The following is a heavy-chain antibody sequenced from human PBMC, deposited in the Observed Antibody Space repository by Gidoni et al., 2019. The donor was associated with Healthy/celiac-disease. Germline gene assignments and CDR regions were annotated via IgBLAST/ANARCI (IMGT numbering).Heavy chain of an antibody. V-gene: IGHV3-48*03. CDR1: GFTLSSYE. D-gene: IGHD7-27*01. CDR3: ARDSWGS. Sequence: EVQLVESGGGLVQPGGSLRLSCAAAGFTLSSYEMNWVRQSPGKGLEWVSSIISGGSTIHSADSVKCRFTISRDNAKNLLHLQMHSMRAEDTAVYYCARDSWGSWGQGTLVTVSS. CDR2: IISGGSTI. J-gene: IGHJ4*02.